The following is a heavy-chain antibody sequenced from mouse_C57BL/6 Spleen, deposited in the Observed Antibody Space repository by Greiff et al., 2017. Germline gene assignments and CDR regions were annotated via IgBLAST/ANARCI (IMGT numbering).Heavy chain of an antibody. CDR3: ARGITTVLDY. CDR1: GFTFSRYT. D-gene: IGHD1-1*01. J-gene: IGHJ2*01. V-gene: IGHV5-9*01. Sequence: EVKLMESGGGLVKPGGSLKLSCAASGFTFSRYTMSWVRQTPEKRLEWVATISGGGGNTYYPDSVKGRFPISRDNAQNTLYLQMSILRSEDTALYYCARGITTVLDYWGQGTTLTVSS. CDR2: ISGGGGNT.